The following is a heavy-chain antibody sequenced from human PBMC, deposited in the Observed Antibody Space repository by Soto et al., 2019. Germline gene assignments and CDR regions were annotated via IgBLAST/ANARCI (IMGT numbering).Heavy chain of an antibody. CDR2: IYYSGRT. CDR1: GGSVSSGTYY. V-gene: IGHV4-61*01. D-gene: IGHD3-3*01. J-gene: IGHJ6*02. Sequence: QVQLQESGPGLVKPSETLSLTCTVSGGSVSSGTYYWSWIRQPTGKGLEWLGYIYYSGRTNYSPSLESRVTISVDTAKIQFSLNLTYTTAADTAVYYCARGDFWNCADYYYGVDVWGQGTTVSVSS. CDR3: ARGDFWNCADYYYGVDV.